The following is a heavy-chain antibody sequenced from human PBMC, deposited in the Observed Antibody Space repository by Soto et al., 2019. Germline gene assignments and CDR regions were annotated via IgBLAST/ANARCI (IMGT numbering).Heavy chain of an antibody. V-gene: IGHV3-74*01. CDR3: ARDQDYYDSSCFDY. Sequence: EVQLVESGGGLVQPGGSLRLSCAASGFTFSSYCMNWVRQAPGKGLVWVSRINSDGSSTSYADSVKGRFTTSRDNAKNTLYLQRNSLRAEDTAVYYCARDQDYYDSSCFDYWGQGTLVTVSS. D-gene: IGHD3-22*01. J-gene: IGHJ4*02. CDR1: GFTFSSYC. CDR2: INSDGSST.